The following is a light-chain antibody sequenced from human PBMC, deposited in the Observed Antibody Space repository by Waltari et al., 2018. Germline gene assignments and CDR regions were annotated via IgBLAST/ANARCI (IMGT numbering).Light chain of an antibody. Sequence: DIQMTQSPSSLSASVGDRVTITRRASQSISSYLNWYQQKPGKAPKLLIYAASSLQSGVPSRFSGSGSGTDFTLTIGSLQPEDFATYYCQQSYSTPRTFGQGTKVEIK. CDR2: AAS. CDR1: QSISSY. V-gene: IGKV1-39*01. CDR3: QQSYSTPRT. J-gene: IGKJ1*01.